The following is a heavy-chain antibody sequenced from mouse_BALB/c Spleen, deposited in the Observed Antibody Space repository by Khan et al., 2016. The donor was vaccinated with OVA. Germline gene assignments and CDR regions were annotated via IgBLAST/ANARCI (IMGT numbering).Heavy chain of an antibody. J-gene: IGHJ2*01. V-gene: IGHV3-2*02. Sequence: EVQLQESGPGLVKPSQSLSLTCTVTGYSITSDYAWNWIRQFPENKLEWMGFISYSGNTNYNPSLKSRISITRDTSKNQFFLQLNSVTTEDTARYYCARVYGGYFDYWGQGTTLTVSS. CDR2: ISYSGNT. D-gene: IGHD1-1*01. CDR1: GYSITSDYA. CDR3: ARVYGGYFDY.